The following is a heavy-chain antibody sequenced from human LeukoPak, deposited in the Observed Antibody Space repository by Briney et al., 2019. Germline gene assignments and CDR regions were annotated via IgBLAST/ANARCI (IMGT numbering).Heavy chain of an antibody. J-gene: IGHJ5*02. V-gene: IGHV1-18*04. CDR2: ISAYNGNT. Sequence: GASVKVSCKASGYTFTDYYMHWVRQAPGQGLEWMGWISAYNGNTNYAQKLQGRVTMTTDTSTSTAYMELRSLRSDDTAVYFCGRDCSSHSCYLFPWGQGTLVTVSS. CDR1: GYTFTDYY. CDR3: GRDCSSHSCYLFP. D-gene: IGHD2-2*01.